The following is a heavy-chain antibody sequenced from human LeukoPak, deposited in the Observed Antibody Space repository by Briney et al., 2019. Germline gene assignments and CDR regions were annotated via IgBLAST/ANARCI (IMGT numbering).Heavy chain of an antibody. Sequence: PGGSLRLSCAASGFIFSTYWMSWVRQAPGKGLEWVANIKQDGSEKYYVDSVKGRFTISRDNSKDTLFLQMESLRIEDTAVYYCARDPLSPEPWGQGTLVTVSS. V-gene: IGHV3-7*01. CDR2: IKQDGSEK. CDR3: ARDPLSPEP. J-gene: IGHJ5*02. CDR1: GFIFSTYW.